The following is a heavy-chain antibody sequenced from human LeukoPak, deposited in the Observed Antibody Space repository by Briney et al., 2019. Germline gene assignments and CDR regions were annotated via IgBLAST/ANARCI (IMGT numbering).Heavy chain of an antibody. CDR3: ARGPSGTSDAFDI. J-gene: IGHJ3*02. CDR2: IWYDGSNK. D-gene: IGHD3/OR15-3a*01. Sequence: PGGSLRLSCAASGFTFSNYAMNWVRQAPGKGLEWVAVIWYDGSNKYYVDSVKGRFTISRDNSKNTLYLQMNSLRVEDTAVYYCARGPSGTSDAFDIWGRGTLVTVSS. V-gene: IGHV3-33*08. CDR1: GFTFSNYA.